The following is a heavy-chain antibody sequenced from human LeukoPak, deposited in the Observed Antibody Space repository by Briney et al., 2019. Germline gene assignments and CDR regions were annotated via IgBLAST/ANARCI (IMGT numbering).Heavy chain of an antibody. CDR3: ARVKALGIVGSTTVLDP. CDR2: MNPNSHGI. Sequence: ASVKVSCKASGYTFSDYYIHWVRQAPGQGLEWMGWMNPNSHGINYAQKFQGRVTMTRDTSIRTAYMELSRLTSDDTAVYYCARVKALGIVGSTTVLDPWGQGTLVTAS. J-gene: IGHJ5*02. D-gene: IGHD1-26*01. CDR1: GYTFSDYY. V-gene: IGHV1-2*02.